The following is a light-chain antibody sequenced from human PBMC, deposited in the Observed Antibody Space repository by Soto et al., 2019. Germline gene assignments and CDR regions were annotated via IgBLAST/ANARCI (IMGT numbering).Light chain of an antibody. Sequence: SALTQPASVSGSPGQSITISCTGTSSDIGVYNYVSWYQQHPGKAPKLMIYDVTKRPSGVSNRFSGSKSGNTASLTISGLQTEDEADYYCTSYRGSGIFEVFGGGTKVTVL. CDR3: TSYRGSGIFEV. CDR1: SSDIGVYNY. V-gene: IGLV2-14*01. CDR2: DVT. J-gene: IGLJ3*02.